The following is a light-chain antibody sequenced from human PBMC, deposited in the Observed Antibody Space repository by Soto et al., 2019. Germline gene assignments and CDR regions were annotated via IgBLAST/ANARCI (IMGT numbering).Light chain of an antibody. CDR3: QQYNNWPLWT. CDR1: QSVRSN. V-gene: IGKV3D-15*01. CDR2: GAS. J-gene: IGKJ1*01. Sequence: EVVMTQSPATLSLSPGERVTLSCRASQSVRSNLAWYQQRPGQPPRLLTYGASTRDTGVPTRFSGSGSGTEFTLTITSLQSEDFAVYDCQQYNNWPLWTFGQGTKVDIK.